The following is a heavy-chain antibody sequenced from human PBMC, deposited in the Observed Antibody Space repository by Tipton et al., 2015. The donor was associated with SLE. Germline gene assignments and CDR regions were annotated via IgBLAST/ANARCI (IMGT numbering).Heavy chain of an antibody. V-gene: IGHV4-38-2*02. CDR1: GYSISSGYY. CDR3: ARAGDIVVVPAANFLPRDYYYGMDV. CDR2: INHSGST. D-gene: IGHD2-2*01. J-gene: IGHJ6*02. Sequence: TLSLTCTVSGYSISSGYYWSWIRQPPGKGLEWIGEINHSGSTNYNPSLKSRVTISVDTSKNQFSLKLSSVTAADTAVYYCARAGDIVVVPAANFLPRDYYYGMDVWGQGTTVTVSS.